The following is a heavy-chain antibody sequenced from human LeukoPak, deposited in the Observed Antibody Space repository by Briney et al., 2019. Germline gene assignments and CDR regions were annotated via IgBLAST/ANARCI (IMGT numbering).Heavy chain of an antibody. CDR3: AGGTFRHMDV. J-gene: IGHJ6*02. D-gene: IGHD3-16*01. V-gene: IGHV3-13*01. CDR2: IGIAGDT. CDR1: GFTFSTYD. Sequence: GSLRLSCAASGFTFSTYDMHWVRQATGKGLEWVSSIGIAGDTYYPGSVKGRFTISRENAKNSLYLQMNSLRAGDTAVYYCAGGTFRHMDVWGQGTTVTVSS.